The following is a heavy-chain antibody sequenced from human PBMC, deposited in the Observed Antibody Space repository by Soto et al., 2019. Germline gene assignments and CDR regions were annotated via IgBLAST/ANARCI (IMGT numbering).Heavy chain of an antibody. D-gene: IGHD2-21*02. CDR3: ARRRNDFNDGFDI. V-gene: IGHV5-51*01. J-gene: IGHJ3*02. Sequence: PGESLKISCKGSGNIFANSWIGWVRQMSGKGLEWMGIIYPGDSDTRYSPSFQGQVTISADKSIITAYLQWSSLKASDTAIYYCARRRNDFNDGFDIWGQGTMVT. CDR1: GNIFANSW. CDR2: IYPGDSDT.